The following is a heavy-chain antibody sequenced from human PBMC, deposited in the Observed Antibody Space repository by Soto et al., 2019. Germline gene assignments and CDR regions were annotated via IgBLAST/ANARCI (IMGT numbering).Heavy chain of an antibody. V-gene: IGHV1-58*01. J-gene: IGHJ4*02. Sequence: QMQLVQSGPEVKKPGTSVKVSCKASGFTFTSSAVQWVRQARGQRLEWIGWIVLGSGNTNYAQKFQERVTITRDMSTSTAYMELSSLRSEDTAVYYCAAEPIEYSSSSFFFWGQGTLVTVSS. CDR2: IVLGSGNT. CDR1: GFTFTSSA. D-gene: IGHD6-6*01. CDR3: AAEPIEYSSSSFFF.